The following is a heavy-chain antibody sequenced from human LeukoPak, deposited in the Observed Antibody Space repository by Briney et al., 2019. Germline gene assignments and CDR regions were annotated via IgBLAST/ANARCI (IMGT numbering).Heavy chain of an antibody. D-gene: IGHD2-21*02. CDR1: GGSISSSSYY. CDR3: ARNVVVVTALGASDI. V-gene: IGHV4-39*01. Sequence: PSETLSLTCTVSGGSISSSSYYWGWIRQPPGKGLEWIGSIYYSGSTYYNPSLKSRVTISVDTSKNQFSLKLSSVTAADTAVYYCARNVVVVTALGASDIWGQGTMVTVSS. CDR2: IYYSGST. J-gene: IGHJ3*02.